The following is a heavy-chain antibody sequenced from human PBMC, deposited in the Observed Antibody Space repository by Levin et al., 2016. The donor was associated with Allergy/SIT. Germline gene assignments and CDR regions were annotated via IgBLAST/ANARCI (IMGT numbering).Heavy chain of an antibody. CDR3: ARDPGEQWQETYYFDY. Sequence: WVRQAPGQGLEWMGWINPNSGGTNYAQKFQGRVTMTRDTSISTAYMELSRLRSDDTAVYYCARDPGEQWQETYYFDYWGQGTLVTVSS. D-gene: IGHD6-19*01. J-gene: IGHJ4*02. CDR2: INPNSGGT. V-gene: IGHV1-2*02.